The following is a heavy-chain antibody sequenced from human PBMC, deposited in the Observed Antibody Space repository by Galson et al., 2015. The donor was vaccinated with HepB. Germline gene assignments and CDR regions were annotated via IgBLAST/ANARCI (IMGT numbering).Heavy chain of an antibody. Sequence: SVKVSCKASGYTFTSYAMHWVRQAPGQRLEWMGWINAGNGNTKYSQKFQGRVTITRDTSASTAYMELSSLRSEDTAVYYCARAPKYSSSWPRGYGMDVWGQGTTVTVSS. J-gene: IGHJ6*02. CDR2: INAGNGNT. CDR3: ARAPKYSSSWPRGYGMDV. CDR1: GYTFTSYA. D-gene: IGHD6-13*01. V-gene: IGHV1-3*01.